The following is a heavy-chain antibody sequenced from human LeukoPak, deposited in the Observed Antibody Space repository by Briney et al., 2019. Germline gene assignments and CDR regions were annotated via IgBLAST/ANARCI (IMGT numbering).Heavy chain of an antibody. V-gene: IGHV3-23*01. CDR2: IFPSGGEI. D-gene: IGHD2-8*02. CDR3: ATYRQVLLPFES. Sequence: GGSLRLSCAASGFTFSTFAMIWVRQPPGKGLEWVSSIFPSGGEIHYADSVRGRYTISRDNYKSTLSLQMNSLRAEDTAIYYCATYRQVLLPFESWGQGTLVTVSS. CDR1: GFTFSTFA. J-gene: IGHJ4*02.